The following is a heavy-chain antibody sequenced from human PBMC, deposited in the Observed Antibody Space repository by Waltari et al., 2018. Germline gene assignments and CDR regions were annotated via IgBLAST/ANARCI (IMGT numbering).Heavy chain of an antibody. CDR1: W. V-gene: IGHV4-4*02. D-gene: IGHD2-15*01. CDR3: ARDRGRGLYLDS. Sequence: WWSGVRQAPGKGLEWIGQIHRSGKTYYNPSLGSRVTISIDTSTNKLSLKLSSATAADTAVYYCARDRGRGLYLDSWGQGTLVTVSP. CDR2: IHRSGKT. J-gene: IGHJ4*02.